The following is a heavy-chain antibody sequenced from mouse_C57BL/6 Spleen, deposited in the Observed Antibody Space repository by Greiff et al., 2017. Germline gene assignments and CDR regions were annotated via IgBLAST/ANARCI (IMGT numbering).Heavy chain of an antibody. J-gene: IGHJ4*01. CDR1: GYTFTDYV. CDR3: TRREVCSNYREAMDY. V-gene: IGHV1-15*01. CDR2: IDPETGGT. D-gene: IGHD2-5*01. Sequence: QVQLQQSGAELVRPGASVTLSCKASGYTFTDYVMHWVKQTPVHGLEGIGAIDPETGGTAYNQKFKGKAILTADKSSSPAYMELRSLTSEDSAVYDCTRREVCSNYREAMDYWGQGTSVTVSS.